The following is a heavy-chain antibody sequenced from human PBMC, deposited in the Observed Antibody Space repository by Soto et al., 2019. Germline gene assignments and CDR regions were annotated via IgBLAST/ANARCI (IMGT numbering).Heavy chain of an antibody. D-gene: IGHD3-10*01. CDR1: GGSISSSSYY. Sequence: QLQLQESGPGLVKPSETLSLTCTVSGGSISSSSYYWGWIRQPPGKGLEWIGSIYYSGSTYYNPSLKSRVTISVDTSKNQFSLKLSSVTAADTAVYCCARHRPLDRGFGYWGQGTLVTVSS. CDR2: IYYSGST. V-gene: IGHV4-39*01. J-gene: IGHJ4*02. CDR3: ARHRPLDRGFGY.